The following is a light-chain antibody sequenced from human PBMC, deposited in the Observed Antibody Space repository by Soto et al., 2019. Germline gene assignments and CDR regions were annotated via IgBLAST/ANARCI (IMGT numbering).Light chain of an antibody. CDR1: SSKIGSNY. CDR3: ASWDDSLSGFVV. CDR2: RNS. V-gene: IGLV1-47*01. Sequence: QSVLTQPPSASGTPGQRVTISCSGSSSKIGSNYVFWYQQLPGTAPKVLMYRNSQRPSGVPDRFSGSKSGTSASLGISGLRSEDEADYYCASWDDSLSGFVVFGGGTKLTVL. J-gene: IGLJ2*01.